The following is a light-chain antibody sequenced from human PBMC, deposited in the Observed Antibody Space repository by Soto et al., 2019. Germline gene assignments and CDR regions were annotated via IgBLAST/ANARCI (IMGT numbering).Light chain of an antibody. CDR2: GAS. CDR3: HYYNKWPPG. J-gene: IGKJ4*01. CDR1: QSVGSS. V-gene: IGKV3-15*01. Sequence: EIVMTQSPATLSVSPGERATLACRASQSVGSSLAWYQQKPGQAPRLLIYGASTRATGIPTRFSGSGSGTEFTLTISSLQSEDFAVYYCHYYNKWPPGFGGGTKVEIK.